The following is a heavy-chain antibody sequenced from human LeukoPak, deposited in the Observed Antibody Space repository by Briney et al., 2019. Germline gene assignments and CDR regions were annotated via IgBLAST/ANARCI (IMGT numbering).Heavy chain of an antibody. J-gene: IGHJ6*03. CDR1: GFTFSSYA. D-gene: IGHD2-2*01. Sequence: PGGSLRLSCAASGFTFSSYAMSWVRQAPGKGLEWVSGINWNGGSTGYADSVKGRFTISRDNAKNSLYLQMNSLRAEDTALYHCARGARYCSSTSCFPISPYYYYMDVWGKGTTVTVSS. V-gene: IGHV3-20*01. CDR3: ARGARYCSSTSCFPISPYYYYMDV. CDR2: INWNGGST.